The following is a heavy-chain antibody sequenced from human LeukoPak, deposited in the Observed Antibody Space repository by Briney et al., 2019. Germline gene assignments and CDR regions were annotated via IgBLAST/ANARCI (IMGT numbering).Heavy chain of an antibody. Sequence: GGSLRLSCTASGFAVSSNYINWVRQAPGKGLEWVSVIHSGGNTYYAHSVKDRFTISRDNSKNTVYLQMNSLRAEDTALYYCARERDGYCGGDCYYYYGMDVWGQGTTVTVS. CDR2: IHSGGNT. CDR1: GFAVSSNY. J-gene: IGHJ6*02. V-gene: IGHV3-66*01. CDR3: ARERDGYCGGDCYYYYGMDV. D-gene: IGHD2-21*02.